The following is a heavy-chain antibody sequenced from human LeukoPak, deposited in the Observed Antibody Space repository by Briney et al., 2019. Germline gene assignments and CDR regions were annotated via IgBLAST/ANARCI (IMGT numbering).Heavy chain of an antibody. CDR2: INHSGST. D-gene: IGHD2-15*01. J-gene: IGHJ6*04. CDR3: ARGPGYCSGGSCYRIINYYGMDV. V-gene: IGHV4-34*01. CDR1: GGSFSGYY. Sequence: SETLSLTCAVYGGSFSGYYWSWIRQPPGKGLEWIGEINHSGSTNYNPSLKSRVTISVDTSKNQFSLRLSSVTAADTAVYYCARGPGYCSGGSCYRIINYYGMDVWGKGTTVTVSS.